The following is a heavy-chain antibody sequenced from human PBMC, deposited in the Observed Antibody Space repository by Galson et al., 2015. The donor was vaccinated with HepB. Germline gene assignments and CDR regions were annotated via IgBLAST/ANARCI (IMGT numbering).Heavy chain of an antibody. Sequence: SLRLSCAASGFTFSTYGMNWVRQAPGKGLEWVSFISSSSASIYYADSVKGRFTISRDNAKNSLYLQMHSLRDEDTAVYYCARDPIYSYDSIGAQGAFDLWGQGTMVTVSS. J-gene: IGHJ3*01. CDR1: GFTFSTYG. V-gene: IGHV3-48*02. D-gene: IGHD3-22*01. CDR3: ARDPIYSYDSIGAQGAFDL. CDR2: ISSSSASI.